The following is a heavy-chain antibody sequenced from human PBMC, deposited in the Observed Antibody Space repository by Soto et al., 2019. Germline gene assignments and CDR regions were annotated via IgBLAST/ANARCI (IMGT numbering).Heavy chain of an antibody. J-gene: IGHJ3*02. Sequence: GESLKISCKGAGYSCTSYWISWVRQIPGKGLEWMGMIDPSDSYTSYSPSLQGHVNISADKSISNAYLQWSSLKASDTAMYYCARLGTVGTTRDACDIWSQGTMVTVS. V-gene: IGHV5-10-1*01. CDR2: IDPSDSYT. D-gene: IGHD1-1*01. CDR3: ARLGTVGTTRDACDI. CDR1: GYSCTSYW.